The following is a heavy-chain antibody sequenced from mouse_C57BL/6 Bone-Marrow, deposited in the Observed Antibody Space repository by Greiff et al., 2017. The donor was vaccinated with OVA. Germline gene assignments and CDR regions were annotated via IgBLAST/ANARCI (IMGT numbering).Heavy chain of an antibody. D-gene: IGHD1-1*01. CDR3: ARGRGYYGSSYWYFDV. V-gene: IGHV14-3*01. CDR2: IDPANGNT. J-gene: IGHJ1*03. CDR1: GFNIKNTY. Sequence: VQLQQSVAELVRPGASVKLSCTASGFNIKNTYMHWVKQRPEQGLEWIGRIDPANGNTQYAPKFQGKATITADTSSNTADLQLSSLTSEDTAIYYCARGRGYYGSSYWYFDVWGTGTTVTVSS.